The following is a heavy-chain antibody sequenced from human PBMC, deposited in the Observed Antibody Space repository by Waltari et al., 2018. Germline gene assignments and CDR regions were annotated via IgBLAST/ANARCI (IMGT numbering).Heavy chain of an antibody. CDR2: INPSDGGT. CDR1: GDTVSSYF. CDR3: TRDKLDYYNGMDV. V-gene: IGHV1-46*03. J-gene: IGHJ6*02. D-gene: IGHD3-3*02. Sequence: QVQLVQSGAEVKKPGASVKVSCRTSGDTVSSYFIFWVRQAPGQGLEWMGIINPSDGGTNYPQKFQDRVTMTRDTSTSTVYMELRSLRSEDTAVYYCTRDKLDYYNGMDVWGQGTTVTVSS.